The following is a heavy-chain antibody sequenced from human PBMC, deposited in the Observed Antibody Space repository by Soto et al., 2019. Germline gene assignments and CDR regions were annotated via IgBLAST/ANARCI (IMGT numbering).Heavy chain of an antibody. CDR1: GGTFSSYT. CDR3: ARDSGSGWPTDY. J-gene: IGHJ4*02. CDR2: IISILGIA. V-gene: IGHV1-69*08. Sequence: QVQLVQSGAEVKKPGSSVKVSCKASGGTFSSYTISWVRQAPGQGLEWMGRIISILGIANYAQKFQGRVTITADKSTSTAYMELSSLRSEDTAVYYCARDSGSGWPTDYWGQGTLVTVSS. D-gene: IGHD6-19*01.